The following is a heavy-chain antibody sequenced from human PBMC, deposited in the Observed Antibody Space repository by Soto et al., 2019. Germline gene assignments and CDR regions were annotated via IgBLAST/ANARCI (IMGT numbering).Heavy chain of an antibody. Sequence: PSQTLSLTCAISGDSVSSNSAAWNWIRQSPSRGLEWLGRTYYRSKWYNDYAVSVKSRITINPDTSKNQFSLQLDSVTPEDTAVYYCARDRCTNGVCYLAAGYFQHWGQGTLVTVSS. J-gene: IGHJ1*01. V-gene: IGHV6-1*01. CDR1: GDSVSSNSAA. CDR3: ARDRCTNGVCYLAAGYFQH. CDR2: TYYRSKWYN. D-gene: IGHD2-8*01.